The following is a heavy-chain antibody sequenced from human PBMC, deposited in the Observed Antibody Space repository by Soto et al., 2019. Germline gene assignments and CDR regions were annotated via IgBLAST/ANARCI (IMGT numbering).Heavy chain of an antibody. D-gene: IGHD2-2*03. Sequence: GGSLRLSCAASGFTFSSYWMSWVRQAPGKGLEWVANIKQDGSEKYYVDSVKGRFTISRDNAKNSLYLQMNSLRAEDTAVYYCARERWITGARGYYFDYWGQGTLVTVSS. J-gene: IGHJ4*02. CDR1: GFTFSSYW. V-gene: IGHV3-7*01. CDR3: ARERWITGARGYYFDY. CDR2: IKQDGSEK.